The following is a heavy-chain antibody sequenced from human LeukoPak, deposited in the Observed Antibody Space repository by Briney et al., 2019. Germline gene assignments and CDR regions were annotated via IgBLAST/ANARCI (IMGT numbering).Heavy chain of an antibody. CDR3: ARGYCSGGSCYPPLG. J-gene: IGHJ4*02. D-gene: IGHD2-15*01. CDR1: GFTFSDYY. CDR2: ISSSGSTI. Sequence: GGSLRLSCSASGFTFSDYYMSWIRQAPGMGLEWGSYISSSGSTIYYADSVRGRFTISRDNAKNSLYLQMNSLRAEDTAVYYCARGYCSGGSCYPPLGWGQGTLVTVSS. V-gene: IGHV3-11*04.